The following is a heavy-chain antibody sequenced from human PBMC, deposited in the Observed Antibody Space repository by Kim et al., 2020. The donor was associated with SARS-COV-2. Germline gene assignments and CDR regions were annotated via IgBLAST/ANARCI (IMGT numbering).Heavy chain of an antibody. J-gene: IGHJ4*02. D-gene: IGHD6-13*01. Sequence: GGSLRLSCAASGFTFSSYAMTWVRQAPGKGLEWVSVISGSGGTTYYADSVKGRFTISRDNSKNTLYLQMNSLRAEDTAVYYCAKKLTGMPAHFDYWGQGTLVTVSS. CDR1: GFTFSSYA. V-gene: IGHV3-23*01. CDR3: AKKLTGMPAHFDY. CDR2: ISGSGGTT.